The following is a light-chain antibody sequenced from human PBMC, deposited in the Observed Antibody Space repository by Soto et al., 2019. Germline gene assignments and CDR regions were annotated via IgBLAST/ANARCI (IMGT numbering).Light chain of an antibody. CDR1: QTVLHNS. V-gene: IGKV4-1*01. Sequence: DIVMTQSPDSLAVSLGERATINCKSSQTVLHNSLAWYQQKPGQPPKLLIYWASTRESGVPDRFSGSGSGTDFTLTINSLQAEDVAVYYWQQYYSHYHTFGQGTKLEIK. CDR3: QQYYSHYHT. J-gene: IGKJ2*01. CDR2: WAS.